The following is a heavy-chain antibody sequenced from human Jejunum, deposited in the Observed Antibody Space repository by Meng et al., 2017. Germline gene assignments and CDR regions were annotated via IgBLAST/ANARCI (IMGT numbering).Heavy chain of an antibody. Sequence: GGSLRLSCAASGLNVTSNYVSWVRQAPGKVLEWVSVIQSGGSTYYADSVKGQFSISRDNSKNTVLLEMTRLRVEDTAIYHCARDPGYGLVSDYGGHWGQGTLVTVSS. CDR1: GLNVTSNY. D-gene: IGHD3-10*01. V-gene: IGHV3-53*05. CDR2: IQSGGST. J-gene: IGHJ4*02. CDR3: ARDPGYGLVSDYGGH.